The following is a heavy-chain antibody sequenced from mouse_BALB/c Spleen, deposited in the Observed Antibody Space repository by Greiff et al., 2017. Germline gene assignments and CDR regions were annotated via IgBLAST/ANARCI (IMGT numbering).Heavy chain of an antibody. CDR2: ISSGSSTI. Sequence: DVMLVESGGGLVQPGGSRKLSCAASGFTFSSFGMHWVRQAPEKGLEWVAYISSGSSTIYYADTVKGRFTISRDNPKNTLFLQMTSLRSEDTAMYYCARWEGRWGQGTLVTVSA. D-gene: IGHD4-1*01. V-gene: IGHV5-17*02. CDR3: ARWEGR. J-gene: IGHJ3*01. CDR1: GFTFSSFG.